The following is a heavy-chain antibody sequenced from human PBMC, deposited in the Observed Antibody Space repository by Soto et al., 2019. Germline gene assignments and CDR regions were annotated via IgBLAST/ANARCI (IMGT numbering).Heavy chain of an antibody. Sequence: ESGGGVVQPGESLRVSSSASGFTFSRHALHWVRQAPGKGLEWLAVISNDGATKYYADSVRGRFTISRDNSKNTVSLQMHSLSSEDTAVYYCARAFLSPGSPENGFDLWGQGTMVTVSS. CDR3: ARAFLSPGSPENGFDL. V-gene: IGHV3-30-3*01. D-gene: IGHD3-10*01. CDR2: ISNDGATK. CDR1: GFTFSRHA. J-gene: IGHJ3*01.